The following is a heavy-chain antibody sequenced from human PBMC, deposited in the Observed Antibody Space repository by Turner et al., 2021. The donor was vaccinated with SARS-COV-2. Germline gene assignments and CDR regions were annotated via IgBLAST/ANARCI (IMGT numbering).Heavy chain of an antibody. CDR2: MNPDSGNT. V-gene: IGHV1-8*03. Sequence: QVQLVQSGAEVKKPGASVKVSCQASGYTFTSYDINWVRQATGQGLEWMGWMNPDSGNTAYAQKFQGRVTITRNTSISTAYMELSSLRSEDTAVYYCARGGYCSSTSCSPYWYFDLWGRGTLVTVSS. J-gene: IGHJ2*01. D-gene: IGHD2-2*01. CDR1: GYTFTSYD. CDR3: ARGGYCSSTSCSPYWYFDL.